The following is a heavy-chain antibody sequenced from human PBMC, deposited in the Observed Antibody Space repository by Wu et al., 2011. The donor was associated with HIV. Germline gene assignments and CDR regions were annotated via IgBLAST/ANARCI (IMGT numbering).Heavy chain of an antibody. V-gene: IGHV1-46*01. Sequence: QVQLVQSGAEVKKPGASVKVSCKASGYTFTGCYLHWLRQAPGQGLEWMGRIIPLFGSTKYAQNFQGRVTITADESTTTVYLEVSSLRSDDTAVYYCARLPDTLILHNLYDPWGQGTLVIVSS. CDR1: GYTFTGCY. J-gene: IGHJ5*02. CDR3: ARLPDTLILHNLYDP. CDR2: IIPLFGST. D-gene: IGHD3-16*01.